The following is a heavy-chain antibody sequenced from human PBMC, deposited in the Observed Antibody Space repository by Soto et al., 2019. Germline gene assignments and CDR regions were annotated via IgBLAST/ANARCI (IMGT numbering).Heavy chain of an antibody. CDR2: ISGSGGST. CDR1: GFAVSRYA. J-gene: IGHJ4*02. Sequence: PGGSLRLSGAASGFAVSRYAMSWVRQAPGKGLEWVSAISGSGGSTYYADSVKGRFTISRDNSKNTLYLQMNSLRAEDTAVYYCAKFVREDYFDYWGQGTLVTVSS. V-gene: IGHV3-23*01. CDR3: AKFVREDYFDY.